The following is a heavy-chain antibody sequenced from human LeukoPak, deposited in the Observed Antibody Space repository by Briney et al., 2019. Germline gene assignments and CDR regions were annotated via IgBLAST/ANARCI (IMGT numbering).Heavy chain of an antibody. CDR3: ARGKRGYSYGDAFDI. J-gene: IGHJ3*02. Sequence: ASVKVSCKASGYTFTGYYMHWVRQAPGQGLEWMGWINPNSGGTNYAQKFQGRVTMTRDTSISTAYMELSRLRSDDTAVYYCARGKRGYSYGDAFDIRGQGTMVTVSS. D-gene: IGHD5-18*01. CDR1: GYTFTGYY. V-gene: IGHV1-2*02. CDR2: INPNSGGT.